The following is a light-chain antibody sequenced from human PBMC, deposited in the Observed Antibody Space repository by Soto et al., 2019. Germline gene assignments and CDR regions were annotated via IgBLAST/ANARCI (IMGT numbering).Light chain of an antibody. V-gene: IGLV1-44*01. Sequence: QSVLTQPPSASGSPGQRVTISCSGSSSNIASNTVNWYQQLPGTAPKLLIYSNNQPPSGVPDRFSCSTSGTSASLAISGLQSEDEADYDCASWDDSLNGYVVFGGGTKVTVL. CDR2: SNN. CDR1: SSNIASNT. CDR3: ASWDDSLNGYVV. J-gene: IGLJ2*01.